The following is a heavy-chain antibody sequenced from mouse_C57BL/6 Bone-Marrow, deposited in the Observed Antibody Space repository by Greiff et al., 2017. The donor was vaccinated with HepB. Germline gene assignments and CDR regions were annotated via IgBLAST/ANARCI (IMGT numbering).Heavy chain of an antibody. Sequence: VMLVASGPGLVAPSQSLSITCTVSGFSLTSYGVDWVRQSPGKGLEWLGVIWGVGSTNYNSALKSRLSISKDNSKSQVFLKMNSLQTDDTAMYYCARWLLGAMDYWGQGTSVTVSS. CDR1: GFSLTSYG. V-gene: IGHV2-6*01. CDR3: ARWLLGAMDY. CDR2: IWGVGST. J-gene: IGHJ4*01. D-gene: IGHD2-3*01.